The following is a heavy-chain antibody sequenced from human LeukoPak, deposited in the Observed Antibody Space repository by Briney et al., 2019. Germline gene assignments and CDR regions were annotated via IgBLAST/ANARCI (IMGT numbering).Heavy chain of an antibody. V-gene: IGHV1-18*01. Sequence: ASVEVSCKTSRYTFTSSGITWVRQAPGQGLEWMGWISTYNGYSKYAQNLQGRVTMTADTSTSTAYMELSSLRSDDTAVYYCAKNSSGGYSDYWGQGTLVTVSS. D-gene: IGHD6-19*01. CDR2: ISTYNGYS. J-gene: IGHJ4*02. CDR1: RYTFTSSG. CDR3: AKNSSGGYSDY.